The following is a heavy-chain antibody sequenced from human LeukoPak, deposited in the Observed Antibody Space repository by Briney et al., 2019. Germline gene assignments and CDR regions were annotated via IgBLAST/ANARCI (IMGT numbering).Heavy chain of an antibody. D-gene: IGHD3-10*01. V-gene: IGHV3-23*01. J-gene: IGHJ6*02. CDR3: AKGNYGSGYYGMDV. CDR1: GFTFSSYA. CDR2: ISGSGGST. Sequence: GGSLRLSCAASGFTFSSYAMSWVRQAPGKGLEWVSAISGSGGSTYYADSVKGRLTISRDNSKNTLYLQMNSLRAEDTAVYYCAKGNYGSGYYGMDVWGQGTTVTVSS.